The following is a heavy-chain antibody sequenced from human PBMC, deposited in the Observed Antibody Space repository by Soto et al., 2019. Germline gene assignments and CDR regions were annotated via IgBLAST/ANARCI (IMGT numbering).Heavy chain of an antibody. V-gene: IGHV4-38-2*01. CDR1: GGSLTSGDY. D-gene: IGHD6-19*01. Sequence: PSETLSLTCAVGGGSLTSGDYWCWVRQSPGRRLECIGSIYHSGSTSYNPSLKSRGTMSVDTSKNQFSLKLSCVTAAGTAVYYCAGVRSCWYYEVEPWGHGTRFTDFS. CDR2: IYHSGST. J-gene: IGHJ5*02. CDR3: AGVRSCWYYEVEP.